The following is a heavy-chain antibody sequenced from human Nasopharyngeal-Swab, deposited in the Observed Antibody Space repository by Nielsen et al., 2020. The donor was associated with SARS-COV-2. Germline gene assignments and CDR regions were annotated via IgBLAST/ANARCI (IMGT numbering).Heavy chain of an antibody. CDR2: IWYDGSNK. CDR3: ASRGIWFGEFVFDY. J-gene: IGHJ4*02. V-gene: IGHV3-33*03. D-gene: IGHD3-10*01. Sequence: GESLKISCAASGFTFSSYGMHWVRQAPGKGLEWVAVIWYDGSNKYYADSVKGRFTISRDNAKNSLYLQMNSLRAEDTAVYYCASRGIWFGEFVFDYWGQGTLVTVSS. CDR1: GFTFSSYG.